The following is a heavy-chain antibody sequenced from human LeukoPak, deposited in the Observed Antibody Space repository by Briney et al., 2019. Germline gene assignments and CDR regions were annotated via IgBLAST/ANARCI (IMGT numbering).Heavy chain of an antibody. D-gene: IGHD6-19*01. CDR2: ISSSSGYI. V-gene: IGHV3-21*05. Sequence: PGGSLRLSCAASGFTFSSYSMNWVRQAPGKGLEWVSYISSSSGYIYYADSVKGRFTISRDNAKNSLYLQMSSLRAEGTAVYYCARSDSSGWYYFDYWGQGTLVTVSS. J-gene: IGHJ4*02. CDR1: GFTFSSYS. CDR3: ARSDSSGWYYFDY.